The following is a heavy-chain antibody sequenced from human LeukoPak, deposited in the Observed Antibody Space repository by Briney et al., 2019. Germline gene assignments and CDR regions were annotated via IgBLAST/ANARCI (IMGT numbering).Heavy chain of an antibody. CDR2: IYYSGST. Sequence: SETLSLTCTVSGGSISSYYWSWIRQPPGKGLEWIGYIYYSGSTTYNPSLESRVTISVDTSKNQFSLKLSSVTAADTAVYYCARRYYNSWFFDYWGQGTLVTVSS. CDR1: GGSISSYY. D-gene: IGHD6-13*01. J-gene: IGHJ4*02. CDR3: ARRYYNSWFFDY. V-gene: IGHV4-59*08.